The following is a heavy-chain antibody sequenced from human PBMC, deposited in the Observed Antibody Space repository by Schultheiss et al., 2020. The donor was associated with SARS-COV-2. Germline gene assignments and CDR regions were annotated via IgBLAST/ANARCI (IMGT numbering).Heavy chain of an antibody. V-gene: IGHV3-11*05. Sequence: GGSLRLSCAASGFTFSDYYMSWIRQAPGKGLEWVSYISGGSTYYADSRKGRFTISRDNSKNSLYLQMNSLRAEDTAVYYCARDQGVGIVGASTYTTLDSWGQGTLVTVSS. CDR2: ISGGST. CDR3: ARDQGVGIVGASTYTTLDS. J-gene: IGHJ4*02. D-gene: IGHD1-26*01. CDR1: GFTFSDYY.